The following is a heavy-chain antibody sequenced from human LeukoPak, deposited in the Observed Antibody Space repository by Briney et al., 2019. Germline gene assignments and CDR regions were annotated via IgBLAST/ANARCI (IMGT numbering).Heavy chain of an antibody. D-gene: IGHD1-26*01. CDR3: PNGPSELITPWSSPPPGY. CDR1: GFTFSIYG. V-gene: IGHV3-23*01. CDR2: ISDSGGYT. Sequence: GGSLRLSCAASGFTFSIYGMSGVRQAPGKGLEWVSAISDSGGYTYYADSVKGRFTISRANHKTTLYLQMRGLRAEDTAVHYCPNGPSELITPWSSPPPGYWGQGTMVTVSS. J-gene: IGHJ4*02.